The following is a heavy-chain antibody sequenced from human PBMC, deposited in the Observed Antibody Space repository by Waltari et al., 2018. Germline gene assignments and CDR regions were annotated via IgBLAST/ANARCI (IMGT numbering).Heavy chain of an antibody. CDR3: AKGGQSTREDGMDV. J-gene: IGHJ6*02. CDR1: GFTFSSYA. V-gene: IGHV3-23*01. Sequence: EVQLLESGGGLVQPGGSLRLSCAASGFTFSSYAMSWVRQAPGKGLEWVSAISGSGGSKYYADSVKGRFTISRDNSKNTLYLQMNSLRADDTAVYYCAKGGQSTREDGMDVWGQGTTVTVSS. D-gene: IGHD1-26*01. CDR2: ISGSGGSK.